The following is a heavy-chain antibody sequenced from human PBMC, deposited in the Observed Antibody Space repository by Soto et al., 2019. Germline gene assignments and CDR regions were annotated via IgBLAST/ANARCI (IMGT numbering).Heavy chain of an antibody. J-gene: IGHJ4*02. V-gene: IGHV4-59*01. Sequence: SETLSLTCTVSGGSISSYYWSWIRQPPGKGLEWIGYIYYSGSTNYNPSLKSRVTISVDTSKNQFSLKLSSVTAADTAVYYCVRAYGGNCFDYWGQGTLVTVSS. D-gene: IGHD2-15*01. CDR2: IYYSGST. CDR3: VRAYGGNCFDY. CDR1: GGSISSYY.